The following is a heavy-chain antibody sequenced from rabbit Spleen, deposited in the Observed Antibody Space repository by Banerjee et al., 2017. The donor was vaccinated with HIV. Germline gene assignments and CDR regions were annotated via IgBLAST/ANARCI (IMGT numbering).Heavy chain of an antibody. CDR2: IFSSSDIT. CDR3: ARGGYGGHIYAMGL. J-gene: IGHJ6*01. Sequence: LEESGGGLVKPGGTLTLTCTVSGFSFSSNWICWVRQAPGKGLEWIGCIFSSSDITWYATWAKGRFTISKTSSTTVTLQMTSLTDADTATYFCARGGYGGHIYAMGLWGPGTLVTVS. D-gene: IGHD4-2*01. V-gene: IGHV1S45*01. CDR1: GFSFSSNW.